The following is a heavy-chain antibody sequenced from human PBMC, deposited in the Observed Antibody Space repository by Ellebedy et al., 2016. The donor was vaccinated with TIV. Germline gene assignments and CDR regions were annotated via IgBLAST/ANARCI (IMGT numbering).Heavy chain of an antibody. J-gene: IGHJ4*02. D-gene: IGHD6-13*01. Sequence: GESLKISCAASGFTFSDYYMSWIRQAPGKGLEWVSYISSSSSYTNYADSVKGRFTISRDNAKNSLYLQMNSLRAEDTAVYYCARARYSNTPFDYWGQGTLVTVSS. CDR1: GFTFSDYY. V-gene: IGHV3-11*06. CDR3: ARARYSNTPFDY. CDR2: ISSSSSYT.